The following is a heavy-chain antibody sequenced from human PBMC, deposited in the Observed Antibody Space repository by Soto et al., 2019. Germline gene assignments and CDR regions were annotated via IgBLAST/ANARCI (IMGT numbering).Heavy chain of an antibody. J-gene: IGHJ6*02. D-gene: IGHD3-3*01. Sequence: QVRLVQSGAEVKKPGSSVKVSCEASGGTFSSYAVTWVRQAPGQGLEWMGGIIPIVTTPNYAQKFQARLTTSADKSTSTSYMELSSLSSEDTGVYDCASVGYNFWSRYPYYGVDVWGQGTTVIVSS. V-gene: IGHV1-69*06. CDR1: GGTFSSYA. CDR3: ASVGYNFWSRYPYYGVDV. CDR2: IIPIVTTP.